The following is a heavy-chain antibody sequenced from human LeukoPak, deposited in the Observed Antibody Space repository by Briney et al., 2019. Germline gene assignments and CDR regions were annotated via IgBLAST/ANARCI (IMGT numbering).Heavy chain of an antibody. CDR2: IYYSGST. V-gene: IGHV4-61*01. CDR3: ARDTLYGMDV. J-gene: IGHJ6*02. Sequence: SETLSLTCTVSAGSISSSSHYWDWIRQPPGKGLEWIGYIYYSGSTNYNPSLKSRVTISVDTSKNQFSLKLSSVTAADTAVYYCARDTLYGMDVWGQGTTVTVSS. CDR1: AGSISSSSHY.